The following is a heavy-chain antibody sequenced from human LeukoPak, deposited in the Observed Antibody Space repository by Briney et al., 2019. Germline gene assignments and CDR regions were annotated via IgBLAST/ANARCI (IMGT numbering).Heavy chain of an antibody. Sequence: GGSLRLSCAASGFTFSSYAMSWVRQAPGRGLEWVSAISGSGGSTYYADSVKGRFTISRDNSKNTLYLQMNSLRAEDTAVYYCAKGPYSSGWYYFDYWGQGTLVTVSS. CDR3: AKGPYSSGWYYFDY. CDR1: GFTFSSYA. CDR2: ISGSGGST. J-gene: IGHJ4*02. V-gene: IGHV3-23*01. D-gene: IGHD6-19*01.